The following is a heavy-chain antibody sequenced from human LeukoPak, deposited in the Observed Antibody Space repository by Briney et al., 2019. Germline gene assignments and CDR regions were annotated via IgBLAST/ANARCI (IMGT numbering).Heavy chain of an antibody. D-gene: IGHD3-3*01. V-gene: IGHV3-30*02. Sequence: GGSLRLSCVASGFTFRSYGIHWVRQAPGKGLEWLAFIWYDEITKDYADSVKARFTISRDNSQNTVSLQLNNLRIEDTALYYCAKTSLSDPSGHYYYMDVWGKGTTVTVSS. J-gene: IGHJ6*03. CDR1: GFTFRSYG. CDR3: AKTSLSDPSGHYYYMDV. CDR2: IWYDEITK.